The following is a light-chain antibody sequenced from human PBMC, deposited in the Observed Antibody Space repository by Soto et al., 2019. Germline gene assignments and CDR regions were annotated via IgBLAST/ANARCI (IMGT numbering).Light chain of an antibody. Sequence: EIVLTQSPGTLSLSPGERATLSCRASQTVISNYLAWYQQKPGQAPRLLIYSASTRATGIPDRFSGSGSGTDFTLTISRLEPEDFAVYYCQQYGTSPLTFGGGTKVDIK. CDR3: QQYGTSPLT. CDR2: SAS. CDR1: QTVISNY. V-gene: IGKV3-20*01. J-gene: IGKJ4*01.